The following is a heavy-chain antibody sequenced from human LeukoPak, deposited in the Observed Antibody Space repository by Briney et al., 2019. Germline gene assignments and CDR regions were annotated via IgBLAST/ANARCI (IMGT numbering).Heavy chain of an antibody. D-gene: IGHD3/OR15-3a*01. CDR2: IIPIFGTA. J-gene: IGHJ4*02. V-gene: IGHV1-69*13. CDR3: ARLDKAGIFDY. Sequence: SVQVSCKASGGTFSSYAISWVRQPPGQGLEWMGGIIPIFGTANYAQKFQGRVTITADESTSTAYMELSSLRSEDTAVYYCARLDKAGIFDYWGQGTLVTVSS. CDR1: GGTFSSYA.